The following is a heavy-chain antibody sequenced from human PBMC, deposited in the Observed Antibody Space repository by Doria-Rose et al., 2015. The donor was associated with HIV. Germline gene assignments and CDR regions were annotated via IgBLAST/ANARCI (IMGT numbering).Heavy chain of an antibody. CDR3: ARDPFQSWAY. J-gene: IGHJ4*02. D-gene: IGHD3-16*01. V-gene: IGHV3-66*01. CDR1: GFTVSSNY. Sequence: VQLVQSGGGLVQPGGSLRLSCAASGFTVSSNYMSWVRQAPGKGLAWVSVIYSDGRTYYAASVKGRFTVSRDNSKNTLYLQINSLRAEDTAVYYCARDPFQSWAYWGQGTLVTVSS. CDR2: IYSDGRT.